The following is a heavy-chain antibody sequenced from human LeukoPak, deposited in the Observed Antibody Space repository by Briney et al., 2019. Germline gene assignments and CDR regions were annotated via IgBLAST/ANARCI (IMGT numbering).Heavy chain of an antibody. CDR3: ARVANQTFDI. CDR1: GFTFSSYSM. D-gene: IGHD2-21*01. CDR2: IYHSGST. J-gene: IGHJ3*02. V-gene: IGHV4-4*02. Sequence: PGGSLRLSCAASGFTFSSYSMNWVRQPPEKGLEWIGEIYHSGSTNYNPSLRSRVTISVDKSKNQFSLKLSSVTAADTAVYYCARVANQTFDIWGQGTMVTVSS.